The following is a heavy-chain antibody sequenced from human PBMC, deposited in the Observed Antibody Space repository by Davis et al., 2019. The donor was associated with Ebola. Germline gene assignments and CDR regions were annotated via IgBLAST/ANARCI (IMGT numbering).Heavy chain of an antibody. CDR2: INHSGST. Sequence: PSETLSLTCAVYGGSFSGYYWSWIRQPPGKGLEWIGEINHSGSTNYNPSLKSRVTISVDTSKNQFSLKLSSVTAADTAVYYCARGRPLAAAAPFDYWGQGTLVTVSS. CDR1: GGSFSGYY. V-gene: IGHV4-34*01. D-gene: IGHD6-13*01. J-gene: IGHJ4*02. CDR3: ARGRPLAAAAPFDY.